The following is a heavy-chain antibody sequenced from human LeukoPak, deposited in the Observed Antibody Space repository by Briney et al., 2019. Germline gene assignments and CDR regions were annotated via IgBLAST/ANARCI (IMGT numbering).Heavy chain of an antibody. J-gene: IGHJ4*02. CDR2: ISGSGGST. V-gene: IGHV3-23*01. CDR3: AKAGDAWGFNSPLGGRFVY. Sequence: PGGSLRLSCAASGFTFSSYGMSWVRQVPGKGLEWVSTISGSGGSTYNADSVKGRFTISRDNSKNTLYLQMNSLRAEDTAVYYCAKAGDAWGFNSPLGGRFVYWGQGTLVTVSS. CDR1: GFTFSSYG. D-gene: IGHD3-10*01.